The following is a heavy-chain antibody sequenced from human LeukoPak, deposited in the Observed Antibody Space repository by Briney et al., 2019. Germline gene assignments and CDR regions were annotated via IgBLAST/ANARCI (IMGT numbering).Heavy chain of an antibody. CDR2: IKTDGSTT. CDR3: ARGNQQLPRSTPDY. J-gene: IGHJ4*02. V-gene: IGHV3-74*01. D-gene: IGHD2-2*01. CDR1: GFTFSSSW. Sequence: GGSLRLSCAVSGFTFSSSWMHWVRQAPGRGLVWVSHIKTDGSTTAYADSVEGRFTISRDNAKNTLYLQMNSLRAEDTGVYYCARGNQQLPRSTPDYWGQGTLVTVSS.